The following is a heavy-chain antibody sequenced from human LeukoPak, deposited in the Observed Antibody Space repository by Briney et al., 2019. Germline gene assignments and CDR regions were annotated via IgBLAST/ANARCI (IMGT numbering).Heavy chain of an antibody. CDR1: GFTFSSYS. Sequence: GGSLRLSCAASGFTFSSYSMTWVRQAPGKGLEWVSYISSSSSTIYYADSVKGRFTISRDNAKNSLYLQMNSLRAEDTAVYYCASPTHQWRFDPWGQGTLVTVSS. CDR2: ISSSSSTI. V-gene: IGHV3-48*04. D-gene: IGHD2-15*01. CDR3: ASPTHQWRFDP. J-gene: IGHJ5*02.